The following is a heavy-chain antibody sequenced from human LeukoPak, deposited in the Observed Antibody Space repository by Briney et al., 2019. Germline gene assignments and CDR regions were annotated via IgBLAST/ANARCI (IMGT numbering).Heavy chain of an antibody. J-gene: IGHJ4*02. CDR1: GYSISSDYY. V-gene: IGHV4-38-2*01. CDR2: IYHSGST. D-gene: IGHD1-1*01. Sequence: PSETLSLTCAVSGYSISSDYYWGWIRPPPGKGLEWIGSIYHSGSTYYNPSLKSRVTISVDTSKNQFSLKLSSVTAADTAVYYCARVLTTRSVTARDYWGQGTLATVSS. CDR3: ARVLTTRSVTARDY.